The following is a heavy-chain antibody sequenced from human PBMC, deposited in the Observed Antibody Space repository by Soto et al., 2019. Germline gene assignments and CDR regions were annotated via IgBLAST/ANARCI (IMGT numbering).Heavy chain of an antibody. CDR1: GFTVSSKY. Sequence: EVQLVESGGGLVQPGGSLRLSCAASGFTVSSKYMSWVRQAPGKGLEWVSLIQSGGSTYYAGSVKGRFTISRDNSENTLFLQMNSLRVEDRAVYYCRRDDVHCSGGRCDGVPMDFW. CDR2: IQSGGST. CDR3: RRDDVHCSGGRCDGVPMDF. V-gene: IGHV3-66*01. D-gene: IGHD2-15*01. J-gene: IGHJ6*03.